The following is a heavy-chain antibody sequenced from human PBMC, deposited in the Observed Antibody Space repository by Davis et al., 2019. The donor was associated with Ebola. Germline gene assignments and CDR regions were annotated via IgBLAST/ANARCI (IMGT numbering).Heavy chain of an antibody. CDR2: TFYTSKWHN. CDR1: GATVSGNSGA. D-gene: IGHD3-16*01. V-gene: IGHV6-1*01. CDR3: VRGWGRSGLDV. J-gene: IGHJ6*02. Sequence: PSETLSLTCAISGATVSGNSGAWNWIRQSPSRGLEWLGRTFYTSKWHNDYGESVKSRITINPDTSKNQLSLQLNSVTPADTAVYYCVRGWGRSGLDVWGQGTTVTVSS.